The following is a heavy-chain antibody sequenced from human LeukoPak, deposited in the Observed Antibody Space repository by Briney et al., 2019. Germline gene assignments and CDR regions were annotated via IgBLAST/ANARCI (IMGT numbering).Heavy chain of an antibody. Sequence: SETLSLTCAVYGGSFSGYYWSWIRQPPGKGLEWIGEINHSGSTNYNPSLKSRVTISVDTSKNQFSLKLSSVTAADTAVYYCARATPKYGSGRGGLDYWGRGTLVTVSS. CDR2: INHSGST. J-gene: IGHJ4*02. CDR3: ARATPKYGSGRGGLDY. CDR1: GGSFSGYY. D-gene: IGHD3-10*01. V-gene: IGHV4-34*01.